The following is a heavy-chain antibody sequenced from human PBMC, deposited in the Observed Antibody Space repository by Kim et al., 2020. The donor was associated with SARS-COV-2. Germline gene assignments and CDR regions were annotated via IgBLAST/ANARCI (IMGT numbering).Heavy chain of an antibody. CDR2: ISAYNGNT. D-gene: IGHD6-13*01. Sequence: ASVKVSCKASGYTFTSYGISWVRQAPGQGLEWMGWISAYNGNTNYAQKLQGRVTMTTDTSTSTAYMELRSLRSDDTAVYYCARDGSLGYSSSSFYYYYGMDVWGQGTTVTVSS. CDR1: GYTFTSYG. J-gene: IGHJ6*02. CDR3: ARDGSLGYSSSSFYYYYGMDV. V-gene: IGHV1-18*04.